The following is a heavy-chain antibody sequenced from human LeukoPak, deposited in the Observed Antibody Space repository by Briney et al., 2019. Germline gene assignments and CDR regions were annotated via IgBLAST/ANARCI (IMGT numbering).Heavy chain of an antibody. CDR2: INTNTGNP. D-gene: IGHD5-12*01. CDR1: GYTFTSYG. Sequence: ASVKVSCKASGYTFTSYGISWVRQAPEQGLEWMGWINTNTGNPTYAQGFTGRFVFSLDTSVSTAYLQISSLKAEDTAVYYCARVATSYYYYGMDVWGQGTTVTVSS. CDR3: ARVATSYYYYGMDV. J-gene: IGHJ6*02. V-gene: IGHV7-4-1*02.